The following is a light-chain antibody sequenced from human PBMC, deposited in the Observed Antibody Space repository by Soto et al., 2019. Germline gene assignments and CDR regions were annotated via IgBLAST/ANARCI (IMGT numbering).Light chain of an antibody. Sequence: DIQMAQSPSSVSASVGDRVTITCRASQGISSSLAWYQQRPGKAPKLLIYAASNLQNEVPSRFSGSGSGTDFTLIISSLQPEDFATYYCQQAKNFPWTFGQGTRVEIK. CDR1: QGISSS. CDR2: AAS. CDR3: QQAKNFPWT. V-gene: IGKV1-12*01. J-gene: IGKJ1*01.